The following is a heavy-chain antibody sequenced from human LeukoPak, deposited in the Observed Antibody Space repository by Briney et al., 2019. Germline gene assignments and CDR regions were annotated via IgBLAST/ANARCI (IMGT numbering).Heavy chain of an antibody. Sequence: PSETLSLTCAVSGDFFRSYWWGWVRQPAGKGLEWIGRIYATGSTQFNPSLKSRLTMSMGTSTNQFSLKLTSVTAADTAVYFCARQGYTASYYFLDFWSQGTLVTVSS. CDR3: ARQGYTASYYFLDF. V-gene: IGHV4-4*07. CDR1: GDFFRSYW. J-gene: IGHJ4*02. D-gene: IGHD1-26*01. CDR2: IYATGST.